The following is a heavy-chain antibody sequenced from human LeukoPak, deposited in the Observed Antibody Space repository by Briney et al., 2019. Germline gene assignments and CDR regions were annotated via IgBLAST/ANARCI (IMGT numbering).Heavy chain of an antibody. J-gene: IGHJ3*01. CDR2: VSYSGST. D-gene: IGHD2/OR15-2a*01. V-gene: IGHV4-59*08. CDR1: GGSLSSYY. CDR3: ARHRQYDADAFDV. Sequence: NPSETLSLTCTVSGGSLSSYYWSWIRQPPGKALEWIGYVSYSGSTKYSPSLKSRVTMSVDTSKNQFSLNLRSVTAADTAVYYCARHRQYDADAFDVWGKGTVVPVSS.